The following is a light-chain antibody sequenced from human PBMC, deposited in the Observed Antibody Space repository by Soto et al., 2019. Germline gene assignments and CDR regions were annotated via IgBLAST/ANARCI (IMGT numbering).Light chain of an antibody. Sequence: QSVLTQPASVSGSPGQSITLSCTGSSSDVGGYNYVSWYQQHPGKAPKLMMFDVSNRPSGVSDRFSGSKSGNTASLTISGLQAEDEADYYCSSYVSSGTLVVFGGGTQLTVL. V-gene: IGLV2-14*01. CDR3: SSYVSSGTLVV. CDR2: DVS. CDR1: SSDVGGYNY. J-gene: IGLJ2*01.